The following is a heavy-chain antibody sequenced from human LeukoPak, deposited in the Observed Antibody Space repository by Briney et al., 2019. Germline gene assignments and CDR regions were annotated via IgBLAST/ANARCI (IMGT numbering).Heavy chain of an antibody. CDR3: ARAEYSSSWFGFFQY. CDR2: ISYDGSNK. J-gene: IGHJ1*01. D-gene: IGHD6-13*01. Sequence: GGSLRLSCAASGFTFSNYATHWVRQAPGKGLEWVAVISYDGSNKYYADSVKGRLTISRENSKNTLYVQMNSLRGEDTAVYYCARAEYSSSWFGFFQYWGQGTLVTVSS. CDR1: GFTFSNYA. V-gene: IGHV3-30-3*01.